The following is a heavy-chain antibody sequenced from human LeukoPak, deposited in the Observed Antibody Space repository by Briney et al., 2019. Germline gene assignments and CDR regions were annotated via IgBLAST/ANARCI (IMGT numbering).Heavy chain of an antibody. V-gene: IGHV3-23*01. CDR2: ISGSGGST. CDR1: GFTFSSYA. D-gene: IGHD1-26*01. CDR3: AKGSSGRFSYFDL. Sequence: PGGSLRLSCAASGFTFSSYAMSWVRQAPGKGLEWVSAISGSGGSTYYADSVKGRFTISRDDSKNTLYLQMNSLRAEDTAVYYCAKGSSGRFSYFDLWGRGTLVTVSS. J-gene: IGHJ2*01.